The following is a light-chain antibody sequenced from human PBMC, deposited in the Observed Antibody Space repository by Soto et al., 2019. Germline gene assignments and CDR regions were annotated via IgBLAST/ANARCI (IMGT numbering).Light chain of an antibody. CDR2: AAS. Sequence: DIQMTQSPSPLSASVGDRVTITCRSSQSISSYVNWYQQKPGIAPRLLIFAASNLQTGVPPRFSGSGSGTDFTLTISSLQPEDFGAYFCQHTYSTPFTFGPGTKVDIK. V-gene: IGKV1-39*01. CDR3: QHTYSTPFT. J-gene: IGKJ3*01. CDR1: QSISSY.